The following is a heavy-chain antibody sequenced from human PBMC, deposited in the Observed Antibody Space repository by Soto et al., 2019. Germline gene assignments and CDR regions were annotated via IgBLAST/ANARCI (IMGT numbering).Heavy chain of an antibody. V-gene: IGHV1-46*01. CDR2: INPSGGST. CDR1: GYTFTSYY. J-gene: IGHJ5*02. CDR3: ARAYCVSASCYAGNNWFDP. D-gene: IGHD2-2*01. Sequence: SVNVSCKASGYTFTSYYMHWVRQAPGQGLEWMGIINPSGGSTSYAQKFQGRVTMTRDTSTSTVYMERSSLRSEDTAVYYCARAYCVSASCYAGNNWFDPLGQGTLVTVSS.